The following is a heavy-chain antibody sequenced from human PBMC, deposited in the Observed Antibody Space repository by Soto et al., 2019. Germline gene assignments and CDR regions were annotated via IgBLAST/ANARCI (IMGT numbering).Heavy chain of an antibody. D-gene: IGHD6-6*01. CDR1: GGTFSSYA. CDR3: ARAEYSSSSGLFWFDP. CDR2: IIPIFGTA. J-gene: IGHJ5*02. Sequence: SVKVSRKASGGTFSSYAISWVRQAPGQGLEWMGGIIPIFGTANYAQKFQGRVTITADESTSTAYMELSSLRSEDTAVYYCARAEYSSSSGLFWFDPWGQGTLVTVSS. V-gene: IGHV1-69*13.